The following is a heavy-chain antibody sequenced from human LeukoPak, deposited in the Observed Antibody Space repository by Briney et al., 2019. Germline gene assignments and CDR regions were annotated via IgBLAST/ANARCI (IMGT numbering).Heavy chain of an antibody. D-gene: IGHD3-10*02. CDR3: AELGITMIGGV. J-gene: IGHJ6*04. CDR1: GFTFTSYG. V-gene: IGHV3-23*01. Sequence: PGGSLRLSCAASGFTFTSYGMNWARQAPGKGLEWVSSISGSGLNTYYADSVKGRFTISRDNAKNSLYLQMNSLRAEDTAVYYCAELGITMIGGVWGKGTTVTISS. CDR2: ISGSGLNT.